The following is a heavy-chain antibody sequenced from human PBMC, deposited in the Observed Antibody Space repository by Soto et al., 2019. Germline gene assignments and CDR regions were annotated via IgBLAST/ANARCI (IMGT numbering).Heavy chain of an antibody. Sequence: GGSLRLSCAASGFPFSSYAMSWVRQAPGKGLEWVSTIRGSGFGTYYADSVKGRFTISRDNSKNTLYLQMNSLRAEDTAEYYCAKESGYSSGLDYWGQGTLVTAPQ. CDR2: IRGSGFGT. CDR1: GFPFSSYA. D-gene: IGHD6-19*01. J-gene: IGHJ4*02. V-gene: IGHV3-23*01. CDR3: AKESGYSSGLDY.